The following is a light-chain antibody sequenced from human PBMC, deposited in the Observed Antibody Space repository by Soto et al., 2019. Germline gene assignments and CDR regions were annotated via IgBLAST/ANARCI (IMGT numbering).Light chain of an antibody. CDR2: KAS. CDR1: QTISIW. CDR3: QQYTTYPLT. Sequence: DIQMTQSPSTLSASVGDRVTITCRASQTISIWLAWYQQKPGKAPNLLIYKASSLESGVPSRFSGSGSGTEFTLTISSQQPDDFATYYCQQYTTYPLTFGGGTRVEI. V-gene: IGKV1-5*03. J-gene: IGKJ4*01.